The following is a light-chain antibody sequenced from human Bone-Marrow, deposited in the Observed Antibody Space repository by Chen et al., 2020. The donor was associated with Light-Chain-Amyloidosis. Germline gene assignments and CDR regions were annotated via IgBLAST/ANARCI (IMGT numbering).Light chain of an antibody. Sequence: VMTQSPVALSVSPGDTATLSCRASQSIRGNLAWYQQRPGQAPRLLIYGASARATGIHARFSGSGFETDFTLTISTIQSEDFAVYYCQQYNNWPLTFGQGTRVDIK. CDR1: QSIRGN. CDR2: GAS. J-gene: IGKJ1*01. V-gene: IGKV3-15*01. CDR3: QQYNNWPLT.